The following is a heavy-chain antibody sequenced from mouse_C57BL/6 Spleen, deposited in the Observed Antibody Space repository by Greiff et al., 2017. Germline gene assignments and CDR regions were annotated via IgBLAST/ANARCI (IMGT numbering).Heavy chain of an antibody. CDR1: GYTFTSYW. J-gene: IGHJ3*01. CDR3: ASRRGNWFAY. V-gene: IGHV1-59*01. D-gene: IGHD2-1*01. Sequence: QVHVKQSGAELVRPGTSVKLSCKASGYTFTSYWIHWVKQRPGQGLEWIGVIDPSDSYTNYNQKFKGKATLTVDTSSSTAYMQLSSLTSEDSAVYYCASRRGNWFAYWGQGTLVTVSA. CDR2: IDPSDSYT.